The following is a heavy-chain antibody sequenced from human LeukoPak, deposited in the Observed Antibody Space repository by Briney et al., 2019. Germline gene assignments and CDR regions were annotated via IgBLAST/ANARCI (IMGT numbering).Heavy chain of an antibody. CDR1: GFTFSDLY. D-gene: IGHD2-21*02. Sequence: VGALILSCAASGFTFSDLYMDWVRQAPGKGLEWVGRAGNKAVSYNTDYAASVRGRFTISRDDSKNSLFLQMNSLKTEDTAVYYCTRRVLGGDCYYDYWGQGTLVTVSS. V-gene: IGHV3-72*01. CDR2: AGNKAVSYNT. J-gene: IGHJ4*02. CDR3: TRRVLGGDCYYDY.